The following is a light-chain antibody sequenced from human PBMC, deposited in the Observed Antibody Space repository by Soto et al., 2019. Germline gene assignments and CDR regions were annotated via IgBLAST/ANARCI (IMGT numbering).Light chain of an antibody. V-gene: IGLV1-40*01. CDR2: GNN. J-gene: IGLJ1*01. CDR3: QSYDSSLSGYV. Sequence: QAVLTQPPSVSGAPGQRFTISCTWSSANIGAAYNVDWYQQLPGTAPKLLIYGNNNRPSGVPARFSGSKSGTSASLAIAGLQAEDEGDYYCQSYDSSLSGYVFGTGTKVTVL. CDR1: SANIGAAYN.